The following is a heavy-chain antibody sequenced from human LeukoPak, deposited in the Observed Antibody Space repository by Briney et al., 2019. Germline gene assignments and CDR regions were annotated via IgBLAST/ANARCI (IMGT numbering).Heavy chain of an antibody. CDR3: ARLQWLDYDAFDI. V-gene: IGHV1-69*13. D-gene: IGHD6-19*01. CDR1: GGTFSSYA. CDR2: IIPIFGTA. Sequence: SVKVSCKASGGTFSSYAIRWVRQAPGQGLEWMGGIIPIFGTANYAQKFQGRVTITADESTSTAYMELSRLRSDDTAVYYCARLQWLDYDAFDIWGQGTMVTVSS. J-gene: IGHJ3*02.